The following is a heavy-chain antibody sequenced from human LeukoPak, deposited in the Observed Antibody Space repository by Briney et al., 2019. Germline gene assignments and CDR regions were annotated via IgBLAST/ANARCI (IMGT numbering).Heavy chain of an antibody. V-gene: IGHV2-5*01. CDR3: AHCITMDAVGFDP. J-gene: IGHJ5*02. CDR2: IYWNDGK. D-gene: IGHD3-3*01. Sequence: SGPTLLKPTLALTLTCTFSGFSLRSRGMGVGWIRQPPGEALVWLAVIYWNDGKRYSPSLKSRLTITKDPSKNQVVLTMTNMEPVDTATYYCAHCITMDAVGFDPWGQGTLVTVSS. CDR1: GFSLRSRGMG.